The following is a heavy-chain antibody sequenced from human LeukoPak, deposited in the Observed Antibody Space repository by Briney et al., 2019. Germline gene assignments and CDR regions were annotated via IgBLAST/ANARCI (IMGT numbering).Heavy chain of an antibody. Sequence: GGSLRLSCAASGFTFSSYEMNWVRQAPGKGLEWVSYISSSGSTIYYADSVKGRFTISRDNAKNSLYLQMNSLRAEDTAVYYCARALDSSSPDFDYWGQGILVTVSS. D-gene: IGHD6-6*01. V-gene: IGHV3-48*03. CDR3: ARALDSSSPDFDY. CDR1: GFTFSSYE. CDR2: ISSSGSTI. J-gene: IGHJ4*02.